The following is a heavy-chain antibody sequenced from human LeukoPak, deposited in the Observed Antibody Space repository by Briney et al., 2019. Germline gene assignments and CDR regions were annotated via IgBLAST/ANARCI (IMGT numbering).Heavy chain of an antibody. V-gene: IGHV3-53*01. D-gene: IGHD3-16*02. CDR2: IYSGGST. CDR1: GFTFSSYS. Sequence: PGGSLRLSCAASGFTFSSYSMNWVRQAPGKGLEWVSLIYSGGSTYYADSVKGRFSISRDNSKNTLYLQMNSLRAEDTAVYYCARDGLGAITFGGVIGYYFDYWGQGALVTVSS. J-gene: IGHJ4*02. CDR3: ARDGLGAITFGGVIGYYFDY.